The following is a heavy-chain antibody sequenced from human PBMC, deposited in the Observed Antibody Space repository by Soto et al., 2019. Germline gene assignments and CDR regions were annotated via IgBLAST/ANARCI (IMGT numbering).Heavy chain of an antibody. D-gene: IGHD2-8*01. V-gene: IGHV1-2*04. CDR3: ARDISRYWTNGVGYTGQYYYYGMYG. CDR2: INPNSGGT. CDR1: GGSFSSYA. Sequence: SVKVSCKASGGSFSSYAIKWVRQAPVQGLEWMGWINPNSGGTNYAQKFQGWVTMTRDTSISTAYMELSRLRSDDTAVYYCARDISRYWTNGVGYTGQYYYYGMYGWG. J-gene: IGHJ6*02.